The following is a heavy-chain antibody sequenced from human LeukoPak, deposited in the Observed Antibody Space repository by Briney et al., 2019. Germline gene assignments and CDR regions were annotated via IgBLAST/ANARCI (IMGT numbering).Heavy chain of an antibody. Sequence: GGSLRLSCAASGFTFSSYGMHWVRQAPGKGLEWVAFLRYDGSNKYYADSVKGRFTISRDNSKNTLYLQMNSLRAEDTAVYYCAKDAEYDFWSGYTFDYWGQGTLVTVSS. CDR1: GFTFSSYG. J-gene: IGHJ4*02. CDR2: LRYDGSNK. CDR3: AKDAEYDFWSGYTFDY. V-gene: IGHV3-30*02. D-gene: IGHD3-3*01.